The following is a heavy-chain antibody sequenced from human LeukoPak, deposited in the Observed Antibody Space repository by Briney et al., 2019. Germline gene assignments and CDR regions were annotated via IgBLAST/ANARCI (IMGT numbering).Heavy chain of an antibody. Sequence: GGSLRLSCAASGFTVSSNYMSWVRQAPGKGLEWVSVIYSGGSTYYADSVKGRFTISRDNSKNTLYLQMNSLRAEDTAVYYCARESRGTGSYYRSPYYFDYWGQGTLVTVSS. CDR2: IYSGGST. D-gene: IGHD3-10*01. CDR3: ARESRGTGSYYRSPYYFDY. CDR1: GFTVSSNY. J-gene: IGHJ4*02. V-gene: IGHV3-53*01.